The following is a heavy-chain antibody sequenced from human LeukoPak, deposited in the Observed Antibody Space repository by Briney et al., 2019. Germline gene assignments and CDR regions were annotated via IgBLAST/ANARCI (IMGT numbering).Heavy chain of an antibody. CDR1: GFTFSSYS. J-gene: IGHJ4*02. V-gene: IGHV3-21*04. D-gene: IGHD3-22*01. CDR3: AKDPPDYYDSRD. CDR2: ISSSSSYI. Sequence: GSLILSCAASGFTFSSYSMNWVRPAPGKGLEWVSSISSSSSYIYYADSVKGRFTISRDNAKNSLYLQMNSLRAEDTAVYYCAKDPPDYYDSRDWGQGTLVTVSS.